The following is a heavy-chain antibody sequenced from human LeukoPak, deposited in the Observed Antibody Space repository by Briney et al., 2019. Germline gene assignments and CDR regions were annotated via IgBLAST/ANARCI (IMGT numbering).Heavy chain of an antibody. CDR2: IYYSGTT. V-gene: IGHV4-59*12. CDR3: ARVFYYDSSGYPPFDY. D-gene: IGHD3-22*01. CDR1: GGSISSYY. Sequence: SETLSLTCTVSGGSISSYYWSWIRQPPGKGLELIGYIYYSGTTNYNPSLKSRVTISIDTSKNQFSLKLFSVTAADTAIYYCARVFYYDSSGYPPFDYWGQGTLVTVSS. J-gene: IGHJ4*02.